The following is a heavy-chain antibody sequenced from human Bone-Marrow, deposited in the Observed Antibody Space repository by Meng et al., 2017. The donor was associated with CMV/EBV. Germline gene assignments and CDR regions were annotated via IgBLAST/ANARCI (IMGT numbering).Heavy chain of an antibody. J-gene: IGHJ6*02. CDR1: GFTVSSNY. V-gene: IGHV3-66*01. Sequence: GESLKISCAASGFTVSSNYMSWVRQAPGKGLEWVSVIYSGGSTYYADSVKGRFTISRDNSKNTLYLQMNSLRAEDTAVYYCAKALSPSYYDFWSGYSPRHGMDVWGQGTTVTVSS. CDR2: IYSGGST. D-gene: IGHD3-3*01. CDR3: AKALSPSYYDFWSGYSPRHGMDV.